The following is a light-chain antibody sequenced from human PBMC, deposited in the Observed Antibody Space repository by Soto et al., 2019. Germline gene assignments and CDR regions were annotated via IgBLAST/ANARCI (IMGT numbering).Light chain of an antibody. CDR2: SNN. V-gene: IGLV1-44*01. Sequence: QSALTQPPSASGTPGQRVTIPCSGSSSNIGSNTVNWYQQLPGTAPKLLIYSNNQRPSGVPDRFSGSKSGTSAFLAISGLQSEDEADYYCAAWGASLNGWVFGGGTKVTVL. J-gene: IGLJ3*02. CDR1: SSNIGSNT. CDR3: AAWGASLNGWV.